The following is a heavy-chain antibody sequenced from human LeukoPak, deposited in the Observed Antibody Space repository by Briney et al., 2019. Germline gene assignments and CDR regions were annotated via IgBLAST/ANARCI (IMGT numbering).Heavy chain of an antibody. CDR2: IYYSGST. CDR1: GGSISSSSYY. V-gene: IGHV4-39*07. J-gene: IGHJ5*02. Sequence: PSETLSLTCTVSGGSISSSSYYWGWIRQPPGKGLEWIVSIYYSGSTYYNPSLKSRVTISVDTSKNQFSLKLSSVTAADTAIYYCARGGYYGSGNDFRFDPWGQGTLVTVSS. D-gene: IGHD3-10*01. CDR3: ARGGYYGSGNDFRFDP.